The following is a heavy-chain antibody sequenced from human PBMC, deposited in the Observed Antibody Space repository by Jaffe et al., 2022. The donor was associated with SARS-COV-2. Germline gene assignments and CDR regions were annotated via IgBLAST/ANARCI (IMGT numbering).Heavy chain of an antibody. J-gene: IGHJ6*02. V-gene: IGHV1-2*04. CDR3: ARTYYYDSSGYAHYGMDV. CDR1: GYTFTGYY. CDR2: INPNSGGT. D-gene: IGHD3-22*01. Sequence: QVQLVQSGAEVKKPGASVKVSCKASGYTFTGYYMHWVRQAPGQGLEWMGWINPNSGGTNYAQKFQGWVTMTRDTSISTAYMELSRLRSDDTAVYYCARTYYYDSSGYAHYGMDVWGQGTTVTVSS.